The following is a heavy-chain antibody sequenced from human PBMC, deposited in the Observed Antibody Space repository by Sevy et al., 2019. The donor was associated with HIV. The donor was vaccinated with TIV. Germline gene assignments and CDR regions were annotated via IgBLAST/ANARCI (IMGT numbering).Heavy chain of an antibody. CDR3: ARKRITMVRGVIGDAFDI. J-gene: IGHJ3*02. CDR1: GFTISSYW. V-gene: IGHV3-7*03. Sequence: GGSLRLSCAASGFTISSYWMSWVRQAPGKGLEWVANIKQDGSEKYYVDSVKGRFTISRDNAKNSLYLQMNSLRAEDTAVYYCARKRITMVRGVIGDAFDIWGQGTMVTVSS. CDR2: IKQDGSEK. D-gene: IGHD3-10*01.